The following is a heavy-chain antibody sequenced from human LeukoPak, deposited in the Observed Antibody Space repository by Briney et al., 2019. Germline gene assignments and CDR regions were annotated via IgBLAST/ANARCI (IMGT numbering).Heavy chain of an antibody. CDR1: GFTFTSYA. V-gene: IGHV3-23*01. D-gene: IGHD3-9*01. J-gene: IGHJ4*02. CDR3: AKFYDILTGYFDY. CDR2: ISGGGGST. Sequence: PGGSLRLSCAAPGFTFTSYAMSWVRQSPGKGLEWVSAISGGGGSTYYAEFVKGRFTISRDDSKNTLYLPMNSLRAEDTAVYYCAKFYDILTGYFDYWGQGTLVTVSS.